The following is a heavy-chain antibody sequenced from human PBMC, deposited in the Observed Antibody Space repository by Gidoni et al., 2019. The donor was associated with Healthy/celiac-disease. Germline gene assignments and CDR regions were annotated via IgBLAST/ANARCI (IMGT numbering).Heavy chain of an antibody. D-gene: IGHD4-17*01. CDR1: GFTFSSYV. CDR2: RWYDGSNK. V-gene: IGHV3-33*01. Sequence: QVQLVESGGGVVPPGRPLRLPCAASGFTFSSYVMHWVRQAPGKGLEWVAVRWYDGSNKYYADSVKGRFTISRDNSKNTLYLQMSSLRAEDTAVYYCARDQEAAHDYGDYGGFDYWGQGTLVTVSS. J-gene: IGHJ4*02. CDR3: ARDQEAAHDYGDYGGFDY.